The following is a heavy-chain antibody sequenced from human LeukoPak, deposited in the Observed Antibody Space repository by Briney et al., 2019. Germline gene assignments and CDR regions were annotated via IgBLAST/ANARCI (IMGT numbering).Heavy chain of an antibody. CDR3: ARTISGSYYNDRLYFDY. Sequence: SGPALVKPTQTLTLTCTFSGFSLSTSGMRVSWIRQPPGKALEWLARIDWDDDKFYSTSLKTRLTISKDISKNQVVLTMTNMDPVDTATYYCARTISGSYYNDRLYFDYWGQGTLVTVSS. CDR1: GFSLSTSGMR. J-gene: IGHJ4*02. V-gene: IGHV2-70*04. CDR2: IDWDDDK. D-gene: IGHD3-10*01.